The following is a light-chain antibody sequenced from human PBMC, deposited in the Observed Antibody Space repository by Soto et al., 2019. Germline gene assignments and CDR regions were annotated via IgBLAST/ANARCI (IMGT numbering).Light chain of an antibody. CDR2: GNT. Sequence: QTVVTQPPSVSGAPGQRVTISCTGSSSNIGAGYDVQWYQQLPGAAPRLLIFGNTNRPSGVPDRFSGSRSGTSASLAISGLQAEDEADYYCQSYDISLSVSVVFGGGTQQTVL. CDR1: SSNIGAGYD. J-gene: IGLJ2*01. CDR3: QSYDISLSVSVV. V-gene: IGLV1-40*01.